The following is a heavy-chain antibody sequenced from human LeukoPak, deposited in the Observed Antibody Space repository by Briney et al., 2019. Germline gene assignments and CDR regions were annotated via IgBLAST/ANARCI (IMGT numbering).Heavy chain of an antibody. CDR1: GYTFTGYY. J-gene: IGHJ4*02. V-gene: IGHV1-2*02. CDR2: INPNSGGT. Sequence: ASVKVSCKASGYTFTGYYMHWVRQAPGQGLEWMGWINPNSGGTNYAQKFQGRVTMTRDTSISTAYMELSSLRSEDTAVYYCAIIPQGYCTNGVCFDFDYWGQGTLVTVSS. D-gene: IGHD2-8*01. CDR3: AIIPQGYCTNGVCFDFDY.